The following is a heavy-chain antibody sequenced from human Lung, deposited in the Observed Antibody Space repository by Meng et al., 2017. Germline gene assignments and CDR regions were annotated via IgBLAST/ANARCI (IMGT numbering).Heavy chain of an antibody. V-gene: IGHV4-34*01. CDR2: IKHSGST. CDR1: GGSVSDYA. CDR3: ARCPTTMSHDFDY. D-gene: IGHD4-11*01. J-gene: IGHJ4*02. Sequence: VQRRRCGSVKWKRAGALALAAVGAGGSVSDYARSGNRKPRGKALEWIGEIKHSGSTNYDPSLDSRATISVDTAQNNLSQKLSSVTAADSAVYDCARCPTTMSHDFDYWGQGTLVTVSS.